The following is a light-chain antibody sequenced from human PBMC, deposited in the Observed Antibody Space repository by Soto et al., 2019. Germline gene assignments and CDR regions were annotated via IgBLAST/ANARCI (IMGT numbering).Light chain of an antibody. Sequence: EIVMTQSPATLSVSPGERATLSCRASQSVGNNLAWYQQNPVQAPRLLVNGVSTRVTGIPARFSGCGSGTEFTLTISSLQSEDFAVYYCQQYSNWPLTFGGGSKVEIK. J-gene: IGKJ4*02. CDR1: QSVGNN. CDR3: QQYSNWPLT. V-gene: IGKV3-15*01. CDR2: GVS.